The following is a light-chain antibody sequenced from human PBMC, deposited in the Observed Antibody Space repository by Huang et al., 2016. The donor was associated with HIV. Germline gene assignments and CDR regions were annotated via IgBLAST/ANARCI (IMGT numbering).Light chain of an antibody. J-gene: IGKJ2*01. V-gene: IGKV3-15*01. Sequence: EIVMTQSPAALSVSPGERAPLSCRASQSVSSKVAWYQQKPGHAPRLLIYGASSRATGIPARFSVSGSGTEFTLTISSLQSEDFAVYYCQQYDNWPPYTFGQGTKLEIK. CDR1: QSVSSK. CDR3: QQYDNWPPYT. CDR2: GAS.